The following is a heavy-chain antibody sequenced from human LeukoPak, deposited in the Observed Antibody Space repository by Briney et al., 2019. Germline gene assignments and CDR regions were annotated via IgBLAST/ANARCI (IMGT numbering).Heavy chain of an antibody. J-gene: IGHJ4*02. CDR3: ARGVRITMVRGVIITNYFDY. V-gene: IGHV4-39*01. CDR1: GGSISNSSYY. D-gene: IGHD3-10*01. CDR2: ISYSGST. Sequence: SETLSLTCTVSGGSISNSSYYWGWIRQPPGKGLEWIGSISYSGSTYYNPSLKSRVTISVDTSKNQFSLKLSSVTAADTAVYYCARGVRITMVRGVIITNYFDYWGQGTLVTVSS.